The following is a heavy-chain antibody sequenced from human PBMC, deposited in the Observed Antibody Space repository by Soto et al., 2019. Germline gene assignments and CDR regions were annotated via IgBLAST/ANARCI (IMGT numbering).Heavy chain of an antibody. V-gene: IGHV1-69*13. Sequence: SVKVSCKASGGTFSSYAISWVRQAPRQGLEWMGGIIPIFGTANYAQKFQGRVTITADESTSTAYMELSSLRSEDTAVYYCASVSRDGYYYYGMDVWGQGTTVTVSS. J-gene: IGHJ6*02. D-gene: IGHD3-10*01. CDR1: GGTFSSYA. CDR2: IIPIFGTA. CDR3: ASVSRDGYYYYGMDV.